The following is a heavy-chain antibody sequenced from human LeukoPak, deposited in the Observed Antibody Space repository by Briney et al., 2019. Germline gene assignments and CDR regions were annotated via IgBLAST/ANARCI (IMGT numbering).Heavy chain of an antibody. CDR1: GGSFGGYY. Sequence: SETLSLTCAVYGGSFGGYYWSWIRQPPGKGLEWIGYNYYSGSTNYNPSLKSRVSISVDTSKNQFSLKLSSVTAADTAVYYCAREAPRPYYYGSGSPYYMDVWGKGTTVTVSS. J-gene: IGHJ6*03. CDR2: NYYSGST. CDR3: AREAPRPYYYGSGSPYYMDV. V-gene: IGHV4-59*01. D-gene: IGHD3-10*01.